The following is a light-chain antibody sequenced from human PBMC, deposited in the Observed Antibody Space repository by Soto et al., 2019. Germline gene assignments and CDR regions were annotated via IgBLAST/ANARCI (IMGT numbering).Light chain of an antibody. CDR1: SSDVGTYNL. CDR3: CSYAGSRTRVV. Sequence: QSALTQPASVSGSPGQSITISCTGTSSDVGTYNLVSWYQHHPGKAPKLMIYEGSKRPSGVSNRFSGSKSGNTASLTISGLQAEDEADYYCCSYAGSRTRVVFGGGTKLTVL. J-gene: IGLJ2*01. CDR2: EGS. V-gene: IGLV2-23*01.